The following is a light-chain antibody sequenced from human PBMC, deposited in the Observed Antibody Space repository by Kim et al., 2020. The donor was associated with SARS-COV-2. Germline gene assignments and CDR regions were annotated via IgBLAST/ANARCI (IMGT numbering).Light chain of an antibody. Sequence: QSALTQPPSASGSPGQSGTISCTGTHSDVGDYHYVSWYQQHPGTAPKLRFYEVTERPSRVPERFTGSKSGNTASLTVSRLQADDEAAYSCSSYAGSNSWVFGGGTQLTVL. V-gene: IGLV2-8*01. CDR2: EVT. J-gene: IGLJ3*02. CDR3: SSYAGSNSWV. CDR1: HSDVGDYHY.